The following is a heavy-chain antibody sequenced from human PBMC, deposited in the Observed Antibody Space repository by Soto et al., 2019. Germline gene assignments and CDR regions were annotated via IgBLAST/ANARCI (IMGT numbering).Heavy chain of an antibody. V-gene: IGHV1-24*01. Sequence: ASVKVSFKVSGYTLTELSMHWVRQAPGKGLEWMGGFDPEDGETIYAQKFQGRVTMTEDTSTDTAYMELSSLRSEDTAVYYCATLTHYDFWSGYYFDYWGQGTLVTVSS. D-gene: IGHD3-3*01. CDR2: FDPEDGET. J-gene: IGHJ4*02. CDR1: GYTLTELS. CDR3: ATLTHYDFWSGYYFDY.